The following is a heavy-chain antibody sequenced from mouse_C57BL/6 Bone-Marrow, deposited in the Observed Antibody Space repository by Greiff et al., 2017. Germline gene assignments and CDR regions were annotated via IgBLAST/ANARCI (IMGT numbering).Heavy chain of an antibody. Sequence: QVQLKESGPELVKPGASVKISCKASGYAFSSSWMNWVKQRPGKGLEWIGRIYPGDGDTNYNGKFKGKDTLTADKSSSTAYMQLSSLTSEDSAVYFCARRPYYSNPYAMDYWGQGTSVTVSS. CDR1: GYAFSSSW. D-gene: IGHD2-5*01. CDR2: IYPGDGDT. CDR3: ARRPYYSNPYAMDY. J-gene: IGHJ4*01. V-gene: IGHV1-82*01.